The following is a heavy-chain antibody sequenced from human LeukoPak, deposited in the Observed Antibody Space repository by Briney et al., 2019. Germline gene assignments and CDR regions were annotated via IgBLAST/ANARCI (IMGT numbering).Heavy chain of an antibody. Sequence: PGGSLRLSCAASGFTFSSYAMSWVRQAPGKGLEWVSAISGSGGSTYYADSVKGRFTISRDNSKNTLYLQMNSLRAEDTAVYYCAKDFAMAVGVVVPAALYYFDYWGQGTLVTVSS. CDR3: AKDFAMAVGVVVPAALYYFDY. D-gene: IGHD2-2*01. CDR1: GFTFSSYA. J-gene: IGHJ4*02. CDR2: ISGSGGST. V-gene: IGHV3-23*01.